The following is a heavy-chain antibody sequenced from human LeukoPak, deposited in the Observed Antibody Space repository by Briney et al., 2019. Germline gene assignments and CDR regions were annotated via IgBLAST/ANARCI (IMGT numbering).Heavy chain of an antibody. Sequence: PSETLSLTCTVSGGSISSSSYYWGWIRQPPGKGLEWIGSIYYSGSTYYNPSLKSRVTISVDTSKNQFSLKLSSVTAADTAVCYCARRERSTSRYGMWDYWGQGTLVTVSS. CDR1: GGSISSSSYY. V-gene: IGHV4-39*01. CDR2: IYYSGST. D-gene: IGHD2-2*01. CDR3: ARRERSTSRYGMWDY. J-gene: IGHJ4*02.